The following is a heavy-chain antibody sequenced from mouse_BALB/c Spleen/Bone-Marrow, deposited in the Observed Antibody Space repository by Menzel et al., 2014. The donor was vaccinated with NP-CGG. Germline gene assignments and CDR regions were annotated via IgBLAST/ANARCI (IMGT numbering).Heavy chain of an antibody. D-gene: IGHD1-1*01. V-gene: IGHV4-1*02. Sequence: EVKQVESGGGLVQPGGSLKLSCPASGFDFSGYWMSWVRQAPGKGLEWIGEINPDSTTINYAPSRKDKFIISRDNAKNTLFLQMSKVRSEDTALYYCARLSYYGRFAYWVQGTLVTVSA. CDR2: INPDSTTI. CDR1: GFDFSGYW. J-gene: IGHJ3*01. CDR3: ARLSYYGRFAY.